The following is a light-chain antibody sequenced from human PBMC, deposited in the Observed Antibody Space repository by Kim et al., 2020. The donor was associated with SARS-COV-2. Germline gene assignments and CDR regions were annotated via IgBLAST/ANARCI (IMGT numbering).Light chain of an antibody. CDR2: GKN. CDR3: NSRAISGYLCV. V-gene: IGLV3-19*01. Sequence: SSELTQDPAVSVALGQTVRITCHGDSHRNYYASWYHQKPGQAPVLVIYGKNNRPSGIPDRFSGSSSGNTASLTITGAQAEDEADYYCNSRAISGYLCVFG. J-gene: IGLJ3*02. CDR1: SHRNYY.